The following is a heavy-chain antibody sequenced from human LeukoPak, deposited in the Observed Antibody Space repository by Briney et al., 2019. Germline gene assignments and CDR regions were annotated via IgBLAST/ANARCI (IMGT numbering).Heavy chain of an antibody. CDR2: IIPIFGTA. D-gene: IGHD2-2*01. Sequence: SVKVSCKASGGTFSSYAISWVRQAPGQGLEWMGGIIPIFGTANYAQKFQGRVTITADESTSTAYMELSSLRSEDTAVYYCARERGDRYCSSASCGNLAWGQGTLVTVSS. CDR1: GGTFSSYA. CDR3: ARERGDRYCSSASCGNLA. J-gene: IGHJ4*02. V-gene: IGHV1-69*13.